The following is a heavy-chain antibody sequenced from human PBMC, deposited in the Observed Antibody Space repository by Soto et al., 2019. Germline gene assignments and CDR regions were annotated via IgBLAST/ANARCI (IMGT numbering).Heavy chain of an antibody. CDR1: GYSFTSYW. D-gene: IGHD3-22*01. CDR3: ARPSSLYDSSGPFDY. CDR2: IYPGDSDT. J-gene: IGHJ4*02. V-gene: IGHV5-51*01. Sequence: PGESLKISCKGSGYSFTSYWIGWVRQMPGKGLEWMGIIYPGDSDTRYSPSFQGQVTISADKSISTAYLQWSSLKASDTAMYYRARPSSLYDSSGPFDYWGQGTLVTVSS.